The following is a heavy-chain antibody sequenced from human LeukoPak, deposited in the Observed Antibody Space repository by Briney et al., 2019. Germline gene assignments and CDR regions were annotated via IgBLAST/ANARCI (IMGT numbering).Heavy chain of an antibody. CDR1: GFTFSSYG. V-gene: IGHV3-33*06. CDR3: AKSGTSSWYAEDYYYMDV. CDR2: IWYDGSNK. J-gene: IGHJ6*03. D-gene: IGHD6-13*01. Sequence: GGSLRLSCEASGFTFSSYGMHWVRQAPGKGLEWVAVIWYDGSNKYYADSVKGRFTISRDNSKNTLYLQMNSLRAEDTAVYYCAKSGTSSWYAEDYYYMDVWGKGTTVTVSS.